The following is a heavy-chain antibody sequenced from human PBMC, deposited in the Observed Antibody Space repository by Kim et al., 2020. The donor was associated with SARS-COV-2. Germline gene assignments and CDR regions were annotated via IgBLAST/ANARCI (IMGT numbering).Heavy chain of an antibody. V-gene: IGHV5-51*01. D-gene: IGHD3-3*01. CDR2: IYPGDSDT. CDR3: ARVTIFGVEPPGCFDY. J-gene: IGHJ4*02. Sequence: GESLKISCKGSGYSFTSYWIGWVRQMPGKGLEWMGIIYPGDSDTRYSPSFQGQVNISADKSISTAYLQWSSLKASDTAMYYCARVTIFGVEPPGCFDYWGQGTLVTVSS. CDR1: GYSFTSYW.